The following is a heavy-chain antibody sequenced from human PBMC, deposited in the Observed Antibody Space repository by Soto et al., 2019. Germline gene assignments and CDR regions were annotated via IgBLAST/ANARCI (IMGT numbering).Heavy chain of an antibody. V-gene: IGHV3-66*01. CDR3: ASGASGYSYRSPGFDS. CDR2: IFSGGST. D-gene: IGHD5-18*01. CDR1: GFNVRSSY. J-gene: IGHJ4*02. Sequence: EVQLVESGGGLVQPGGSLRLSCAASGFNVRSSYMTWVRQAPGKGLEWVSIIFSGGSTYYADSVKDRFTISRDNSKNILFLEINSLRAEDTAVYYCASGASGYSYRSPGFDSWGQGTVVTVSS.